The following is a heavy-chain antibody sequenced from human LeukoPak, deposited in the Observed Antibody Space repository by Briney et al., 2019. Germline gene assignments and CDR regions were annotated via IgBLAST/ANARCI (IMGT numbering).Heavy chain of an antibody. Sequence: SETLSLTCTVSGGSISSYYWSWIRQPPGKGLEWIGYIYYSGSTNYNPSLKSRVTILVDTSKNQFSLKLSSVTAADTAVYYCARHVVDPRDAFDIWGQGTMVTVSS. V-gene: IGHV4-59*08. CDR2: IYYSGST. J-gene: IGHJ3*02. CDR1: GGSISSYY. D-gene: IGHD2-15*01. CDR3: ARHVVDPRDAFDI.